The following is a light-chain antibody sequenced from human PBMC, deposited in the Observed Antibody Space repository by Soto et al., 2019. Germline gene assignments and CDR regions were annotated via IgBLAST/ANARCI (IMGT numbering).Light chain of an antibody. CDR3: QKYNSPLWT. V-gene: IGKV1-27*01. CDR2: AAS. CDR1: QGISNF. Sequence: DIQMTQSPSSLSASVGDRVTITCRASQGISNFLTWYQQKPGKVPKLLIYAASTLQSGVPSRFSGSGSGTDFTLTISSLQPEDVATYYCQKYNSPLWTFGQGTKVEIK. J-gene: IGKJ1*01.